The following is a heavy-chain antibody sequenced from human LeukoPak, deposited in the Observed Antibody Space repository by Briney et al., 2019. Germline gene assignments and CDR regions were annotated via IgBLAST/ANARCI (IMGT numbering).Heavy chain of an antibody. CDR1: GSYC. J-gene: IGHJ4*02. CDR3: ARSSSSPFDY. CDR2: INSDGSWT. V-gene: IGHV3-74*01. D-gene: IGHD6-6*01. Sequence: GGSLRLPCAASGSYCMHWVRQAPGKGLVWVSHINSDGSWTSYADSVKGRFTISKDNAKNTVYLQMNSLRAEDTAVYYCARSSSSPFDYWGQGTLVTVSS.